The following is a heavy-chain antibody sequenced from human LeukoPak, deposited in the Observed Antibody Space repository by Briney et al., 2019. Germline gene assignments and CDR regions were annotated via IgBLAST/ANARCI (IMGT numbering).Heavy chain of an antibody. D-gene: IGHD6-6*01. V-gene: IGHV3-21*01. CDR1: GFTVSNNY. CDR3: ARDKGDSSSSFDY. CDR2: ISSSSSYI. J-gene: IGHJ4*02. Sequence: GGSLRLSCAASGFTVSNNYMNWVRQAPGKGLEWVSSISSSSSYIYYADSVKGRFTISRDNAKNSLYLQMNSLRAEDTAVYYCARDKGDSSSSFDYWGQGTLVTVSS.